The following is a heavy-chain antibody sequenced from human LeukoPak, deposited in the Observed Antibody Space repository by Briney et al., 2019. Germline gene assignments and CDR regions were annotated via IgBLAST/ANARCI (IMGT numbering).Heavy chain of an antibody. CDR3: AYNRNFALDN. J-gene: IGHJ4*01. CDR1: GASIASHSW. Sequence: SETLSLTCAVSGASIASHSWWSWVRQPPGKGLEWIGEVYHSGGANYKPSLKSRVTISVDTSRNHFSLKLTSVPAADTAVYFCAYNRNFALDNWGQGTLVTVSS. CDR2: VYHSGGA. D-gene: IGHD1-14*01. V-gene: IGHV4/OR15-8*01.